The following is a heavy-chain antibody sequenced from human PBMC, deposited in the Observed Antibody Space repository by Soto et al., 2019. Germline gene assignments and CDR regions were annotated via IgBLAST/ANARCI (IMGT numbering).Heavy chain of an antibody. J-gene: IGHJ4*02. V-gene: IGHV5-51*01. D-gene: IGHD6-19*01. CDR2: IYPGDSDT. Sequence: PGESLKISCKGSGYSFTSYWIGWVRQMPGKGLEWMGIIYPGDSDTRYSPSFQGQVTISADKSISTAYLQWSSLKASDTAMYYCATAYQGGQWLVPFDYWGQGTLVTVSS. CDR1: GYSFTSYW. CDR3: ATAYQGGQWLVPFDY.